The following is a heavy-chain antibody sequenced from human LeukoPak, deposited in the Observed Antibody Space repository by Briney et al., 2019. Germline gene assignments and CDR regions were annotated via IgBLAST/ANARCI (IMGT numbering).Heavy chain of an antibody. J-gene: IGHJ5*01. D-gene: IGHD2-15*01. CDR1: GFTLSDSW. CDR2: TNQNGGEK. Sequence: GGSLRLSCAASGFTLSDSWMTWVRQAPGKGLEWVANTNQNGGEKEYVDSVKGRFTISRDNAKNSLFLQMNRLRAEDTAVYYCARGIGWFEYWGQGTLVTVSS. CDR3: ARGIGWFEY. V-gene: IGHV3-7*05.